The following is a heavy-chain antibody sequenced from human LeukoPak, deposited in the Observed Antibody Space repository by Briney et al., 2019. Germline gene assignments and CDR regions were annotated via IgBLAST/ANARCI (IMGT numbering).Heavy chain of an antibody. V-gene: IGHV4-59*08. CDR3: ASLLNGGIAHWFDP. J-gene: IGHJ5*02. CDR2: IYYSGST. Sequence: PSETLSLTCIVSGGSISSYYWSWIRQPPGKGLEWIGNIYYSGSTYYNPSLKSRVTISVDTSKNQFSLRLSSVTAADTAVYYCASLLNGGIAHWFDPWGQGTLVTVSS. CDR1: GGSISSYY. D-gene: IGHD6-13*01.